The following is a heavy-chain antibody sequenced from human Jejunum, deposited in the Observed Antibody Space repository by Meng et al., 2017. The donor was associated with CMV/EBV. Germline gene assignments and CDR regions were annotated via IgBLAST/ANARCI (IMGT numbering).Heavy chain of an antibody. CDR1: VSPFSYFG. CDR3: TRDLCSGGTCYTGFDY. D-gene: IGHD2-15*01. Sequence: VSPFSYFGFRSVRPAPRQGLAWMGWITAPRGDSTYAQNLQGRVPLTTATSTSTAYMELGSLRSDATAVYYCTRDLCSGGTCYTGFDYWGQGTLVTVSS. J-gene: IGHJ4*02. V-gene: IGHV1-18*01. CDR2: ITAPRGDS.